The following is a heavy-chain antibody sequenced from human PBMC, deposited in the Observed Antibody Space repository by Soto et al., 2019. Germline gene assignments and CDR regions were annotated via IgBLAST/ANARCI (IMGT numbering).Heavy chain of an antibody. V-gene: IGHV1-46*01. J-gene: IGHJ4*02. CDR1: GDTFTDYY. D-gene: IGHD2-21*02. Sequence: QVQLVQSGAEVKKPGASVKVSCKASGDTFTDYYIHWVRQAPGPGLEWMGTVNPSGGHTTYAQHFLGRMTRPRDTSTSTLYMELTRLTSEDTAVDYCARGGHVVVGTAALDYWGQGTLVTVSS. CDR3: ARGGHVVVGTAALDY. CDR2: VNPSGGHT.